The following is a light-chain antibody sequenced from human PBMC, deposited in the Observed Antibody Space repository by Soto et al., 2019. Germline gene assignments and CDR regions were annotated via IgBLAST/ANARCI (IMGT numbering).Light chain of an antibody. CDR2: DVT. V-gene: IGLV2-11*01. CDR3: CSYAGTYTNYV. Sequence: QSVLTQPPSASGSPGQSVTVSCTGTSSDVGAYIFVSWYQQHPGKAPKLVIYDVTKRPSGVPERFSGSKSGNTASLTISGLQAEDEADYYCCSYAGTYTNYVFGTGTKVTVL. J-gene: IGLJ1*01. CDR1: SSDVGAYIF.